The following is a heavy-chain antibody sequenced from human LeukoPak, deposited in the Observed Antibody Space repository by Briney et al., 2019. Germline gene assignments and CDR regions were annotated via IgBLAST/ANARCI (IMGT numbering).Heavy chain of an antibody. J-gene: IGHJ3*02. Sequence: GGSLRLSCAASGFTFSSYWMSWVRQAPGKGLEWVANIKQDGSEKYYVDSVKGRFTISRDNAKNSLYLQMNSLRAEDTALYYCAKDINPGFGELPDALDIWGQGTMVTVSS. CDR2: IKQDGSEK. V-gene: IGHV3-7*03. CDR3: AKDINPGFGELPDALDI. CDR1: GFTFSSYW. D-gene: IGHD3-10*01.